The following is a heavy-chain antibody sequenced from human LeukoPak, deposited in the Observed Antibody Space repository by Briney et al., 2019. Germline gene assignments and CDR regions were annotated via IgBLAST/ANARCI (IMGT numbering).Heavy chain of an antibody. Sequence: SETLSLTCAVYGGSFKGYYWTWIRQPPGKGLEWIGTIYYSGATQYNPSLKSRVTILVDTSKNQFSLKMSSVTAADTAFYYCARELRYSSADSCYSCDYWGRGSLVTVSS. V-gene: IGHV4-34*01. CDR2: IYYSGAT. CDR1: GGSFKGYY. J-gene: IGHJ4*02. D-gene: IGHD2-15*01. CDR3: ARELRYSSADSCYSCDY.